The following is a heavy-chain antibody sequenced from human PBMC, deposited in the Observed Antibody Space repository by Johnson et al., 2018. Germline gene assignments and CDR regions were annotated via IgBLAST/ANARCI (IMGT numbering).Heavy chain of an antibody. J-gene: IGHJ6*02. CDR1: GFTFSAYG. D-gene: IGHD2-15*01. CDR3: ARADRGGWLVMDV. Sequence: QVQLVQSGGGVVQPGRSLRLSCAASGFTFSAYGIHWVRQAPGKGLEWVSLIYNGGTTYYADSVKGRFTVSRDNSKSTLYLHMNSLRVEDTAVYYCARADRGGWLVMDVWGQGTTLTVSS. V-gene: IGHV3-NL1*01. CDR2: IYNGGTT.